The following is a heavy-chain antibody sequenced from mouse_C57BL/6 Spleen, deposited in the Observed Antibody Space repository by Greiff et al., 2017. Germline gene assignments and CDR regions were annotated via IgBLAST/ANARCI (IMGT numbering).Heavy chain of an antibody. V-gene: IGHV3-1*01. CDR2: ISYSGST. CDR3: ASSDGYYNAMDY. D-gene: IGHD2-3*01. Sequence: EVQLQQSGPGMVKPSQSLSLTCTVTGYSITSGYDWHWIRHFPGNKLEWMGYISYSGSTNYNPSLKSRISITPDTSKNHFFLKLNSVTTEDTATYYCASSDGYYNAMDYWGQGTSVTVSS. CDR1: GYSITSGYD. J-gene: IGHJ4*01.